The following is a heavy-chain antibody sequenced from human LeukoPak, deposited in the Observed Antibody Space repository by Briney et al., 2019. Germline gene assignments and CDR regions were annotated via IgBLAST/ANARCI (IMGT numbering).Heavy chain of an antibody. CDR2: IIPIFGTA. CDR3: AKGHYYGSGSLDY. D-gene: IGHD3-10*01. CDR1: GGTFSSYA. Sequence: SVKVSCKASGGTFSSYAISWVRQAPGQGLEWMGGIIPIFGTANYAQKFQGRVTITADESTSTAYMELSSLRSEDTAVYYCAKGHYYGSGSLDYWGQGTLVTVSS. V-gene: IGHV1-69*13. J-gene: IGHJ4*02.